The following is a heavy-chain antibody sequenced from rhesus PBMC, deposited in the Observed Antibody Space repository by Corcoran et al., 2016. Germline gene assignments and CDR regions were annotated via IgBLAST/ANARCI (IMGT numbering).Heavy chain of an antibody. Sequence: QVQLQESGPGLVNPSETLFLTCAVVGGSASARYDGDWIRTFPGGGREWIGYFYSWGYSAVYRPSLNNRVTISRDTSKNEISLRMTSVTVADTAVYYCVSHPSYSYTEFSVWCPGVLVLVSS. CDR1: GGSASARYD. CDR2: FYSWGYSA. D-gene: IGHD5-36*01. J-gene: IGHJ5-1*01. CDR3: VSHPSYSYTEFSV. V-gene: IGHV4-76*01.